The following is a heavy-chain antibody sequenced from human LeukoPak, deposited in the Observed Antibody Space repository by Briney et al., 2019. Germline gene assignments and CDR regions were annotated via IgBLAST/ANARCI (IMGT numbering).Heavy chain of an antibody. D-gene: IGHD3-9*01. J-gene: IGHJ4*02. CDR1: GYTFTRFY. CDR3: ARDSDILNGYYISAY. V-gene: IGHV1-46*01. CDR2: INPNGNTP. Sequence: ASVKVSCKASGYTFTRFYLYWLRQAPGQGPEWMGTINPNGNTPRYAQKFQGRVTMTKDTSTSTIYLELTSLRSEDTAVYYCARDSDILNGYYISAYWGQGTLVTVSS.